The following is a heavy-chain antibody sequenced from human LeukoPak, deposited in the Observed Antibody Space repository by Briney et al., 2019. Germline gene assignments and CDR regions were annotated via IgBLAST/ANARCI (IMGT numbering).Heavy chain of an antibody. CDR2: IYSGGST. Sequence: GGSLRLSCAASGFTVSSNYMSWVRQAPAKGLEWVSVIYSGGSTYYADSVKGRFTISRDNSKNTLYLQMNSLRAEDTAVYYCARERSDYDFWSGHYYYYYYMDVWGKGTTVTVSS. CDR1: GFTVSSNY. V-gene: IGHV3-53*01. J-gene: IGHJ6*03. CDR3: ARERSDYDFWSGHYYYYYYMDV. D-gene: IGHD3-3*01.